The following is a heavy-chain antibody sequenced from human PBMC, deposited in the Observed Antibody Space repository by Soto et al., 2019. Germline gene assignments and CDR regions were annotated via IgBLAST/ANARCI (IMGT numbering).Heavy chain of an antibody. CDR2: INSDGSST. V-gene: IGHV3-74*01. CDR1: GFTFSSYW. CDR3: ARAKGIAAAGTGFDP. Sequence: PGGSLRLSCAASGFTFSSYWMHWVRQAPGKGLVWVSRINSDGSSTSYADSVKGRFTISRDNAKNTLYLQMNSLRAEDTAVYYCARAKGIAAAGTGFDPWGQGXLVTVSS. J-gene: IGHJ5*02. D-gene: IGHD6-13*01.